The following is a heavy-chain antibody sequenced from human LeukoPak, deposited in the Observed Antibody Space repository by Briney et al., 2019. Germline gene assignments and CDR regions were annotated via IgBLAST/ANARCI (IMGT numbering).Heavy chain of an antibody. Sequence: PSETLSLTCAVYGGSFSGYYWSWIRQPPGKGLEWIGEINHSGSTNYNPSLKSRVAISVDTSKNQFSLKLSSVTAADTAVYYCARGAVSYYFDYWGQGTLVTVSS. V-gene: IGHV4-34*01. D-gene: IGHD2-8*01. CDR3: ARGAVSYYFDY. CDR2: INHSGST. J-gene: IGHJ4*02. CDR1: GGSFSGYY.